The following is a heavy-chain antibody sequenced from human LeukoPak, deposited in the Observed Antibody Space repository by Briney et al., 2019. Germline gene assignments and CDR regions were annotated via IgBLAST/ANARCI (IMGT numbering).Heavy chain of an antibody. V-gene: IGHV1-69*13. D-gene: IGHD2-2*01. Sequence: SVKVSCKASGGTFSSYAISWVRQAPGQGLEWMGGIIPIFGTANYAQKFQGRVTITADESTSTAYMELSSLRSEDTAVYYCARSGCSRTSCYSFDYWSQGTLVTVSS. CDR1: GGTFSSYA. CDR2: IIPIFGTA. J-gene: IGHJ4*02. CDR3: ARSGCSRTSCYSFDY.